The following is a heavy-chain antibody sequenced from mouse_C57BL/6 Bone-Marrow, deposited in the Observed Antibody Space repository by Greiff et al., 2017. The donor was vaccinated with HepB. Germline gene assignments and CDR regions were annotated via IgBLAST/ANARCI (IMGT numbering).Heavy chain of an antibody. D-gene: IGHD3-1*01. J-gene: IGHJ4*01. Sequence: QVQLQQSGAELAKPGASVKLSCKASGYTFTSYWMHWVKQRPGQGLEWIGYINPSSGYTKYNQKFKAKATLTADKSSSTAYMQLSSLTYEDSAVYYCASLGAMDYWGQGTSVTVSS. CDR3: ASLGAMDY. V-gene: IGHV1-7*01. CDR2: INPSSGYT. CDR1: GYTFTSYW.